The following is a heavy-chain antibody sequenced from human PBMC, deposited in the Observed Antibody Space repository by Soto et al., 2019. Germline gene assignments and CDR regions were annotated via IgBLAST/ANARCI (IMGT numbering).Heavy chain of an antibody. V-gene: IGHV1-8*01. CDR3: ARAATYDILPGYSKAPFDY. J-gene: IGHJ4*02. D-gene: IGHD3-9*01. CDR1: GYTFTSYD. CDR2: MNPNSGNT. Sequence: ASVKVSCKASGYTFTSYDINWVRQATGQGLEWMGWMNPNSGNTGYAQKFQGRVTMTRNTSISTAYMELSSLRSEDTAVYYCARAATYDILPGYSKAPFDYWGQGTLVTVSS.